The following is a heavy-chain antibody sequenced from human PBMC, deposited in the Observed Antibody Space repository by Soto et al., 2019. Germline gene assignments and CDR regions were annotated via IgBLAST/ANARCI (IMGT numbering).Heavy chain of an antibody. J-gene: IGHJ3*01. CDR1: GYTFTGFY. CDR3: ARGPFGDSPIDF. CDR2: INPRNGDK. Sequence: ASVNVSCKASGYTFTGFYVHWVRQAPRQGLEWMGWINPRNGDKILAQKFEGRVTLTRDTSVTTAYLDLSSLNSDDTAVYYCARGPFGDSPIDFWGPGTVVTVSS. D-gene: IGHD3-10*01. V-gene: IGHV1-2*02.